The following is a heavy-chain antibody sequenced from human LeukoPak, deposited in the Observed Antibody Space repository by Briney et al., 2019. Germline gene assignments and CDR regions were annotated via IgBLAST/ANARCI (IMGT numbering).Heavy chain of an antibody. V-gene: IGHV1-69*01. Sequence: SVKVSCKACVGTFSSYAISWVRQAPGQGLEWMGGIIPIFGTANYAQKFQGRVTITADESTSTAYMELSSLRSEDTAVYYCARETSYYDILTGYFYYFDYWGQGTLVTVSS. J-gene: IGHJ4*02. D-gene: IGHD3-9*01. CDR1: VGTFSSYA. CDR2: IIPIFGTA. CDR3: ARETSYYDILTGYFYYFDY.